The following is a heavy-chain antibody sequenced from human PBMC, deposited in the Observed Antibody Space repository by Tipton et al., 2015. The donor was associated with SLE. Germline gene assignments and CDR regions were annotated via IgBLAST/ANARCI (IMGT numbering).Heavy chain of an antibody. CDR1: GGSFSGYY. Sequence: TLSLTCAVYGGSFSGYYWSWIRQPPGKGLEWIGEINPSGNTNYNPSLKSRVTISVDTSKNQFSLKLNSVTAADTAVYYCARGSGRYSSSWYFFYYYIDVWGKGTTVTVSS. CDR3: ARGSGRYSSSWYFFYYYIDV. J-gene: IGHJ6*03. V-gene: IGHV4-34*01. CDR2: INPSGNT. D-gene: IGHD6-13*01.